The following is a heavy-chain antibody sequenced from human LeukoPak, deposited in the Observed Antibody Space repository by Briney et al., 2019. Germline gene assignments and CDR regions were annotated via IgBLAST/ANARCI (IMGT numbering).Heavy chain of an antibody. CDR3: ARIEWERLGRAFDI. J-gene: IGHJ3*02. D-gene: IGHD1-26*01. Sequence: GGSLRLSCAASGFTFSSWAMSWVRQAPGKGLEWVSGIRGSGDSTHYADSAKGRFTISRDNSKNTLYLQMNSLRAEDMAVYYCARIEWERLGRAFDIWGQGTMVTVSS. CDR2: IRGSGDST. CDR1: GFTFSSWA. V-gene: IGHV3-23*01.